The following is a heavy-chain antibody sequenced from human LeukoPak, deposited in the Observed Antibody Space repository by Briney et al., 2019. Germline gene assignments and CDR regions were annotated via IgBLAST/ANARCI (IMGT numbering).Heavy chain of an antibody. Sequence: PSETLSLTCTVSSGSISSHYWSWIRQPPGKGLEWIGEINHSGSTNYNPSLKSRVTISVDTSKNQFSLKLSSVTAADTAVYYCARAAYDFWSGYSGHWGQGTLVTVSS. CDR1: SGSISSHY. D-gene: IGHD3-3*01. CDR2: INHSGST. V-gene: IGHV4-34*01. J-gene: IGHJ4*02. CDR3: ARAAYDFWSGYSGH.